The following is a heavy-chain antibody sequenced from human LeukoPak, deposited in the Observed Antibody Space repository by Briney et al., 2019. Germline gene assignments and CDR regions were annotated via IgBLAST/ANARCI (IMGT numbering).Heavy chain of an antibody. Sequence: GASVKVSCKAPAYTFTSYGISWVRQAPGQGLEWMGWISAYNGDTNYAQNLQGRVTMTTDTSTSTAYMELRSLRSDDTAVYYCARGSSDYYYFDYWGQGTLVTVSS. J-gene: IGHJ4*02. CDR3: ARGSSDYYYFDY. CDR1: AYTFTSYG. D-gene: IGHD3-22*01. V-gene: IGHV1-18*01. CDR2: ISAYNGDT.